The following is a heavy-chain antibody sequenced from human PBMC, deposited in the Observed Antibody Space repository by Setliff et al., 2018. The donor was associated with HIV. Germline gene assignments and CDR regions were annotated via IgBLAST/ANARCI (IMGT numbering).Heavy chain of an antibody. CDR1: GFTVSSYY. CDR3: ARVRLYNSALDY. D-gene: IGHD3-22*01. V-gene: IGHV3-66*01. Sequence: LRLSCVASGFTVSSYYMSWVRQAPGKGLEWVSTIYSGGSTYHADSVKGRFTLSRDNAKNSLYLQMNSLRAEDTAVYYCARVRLYNSALDYWGQGTLVTVSS. CDR2: IYSGGST. J-gene: IGHJ4*02.